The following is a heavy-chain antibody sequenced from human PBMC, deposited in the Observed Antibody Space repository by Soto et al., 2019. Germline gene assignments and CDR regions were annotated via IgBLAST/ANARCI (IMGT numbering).Heavy chain of an antibody. CDR1: GYSFTSYG. J-gene: IGHJ6*02. V-gene: IGHV1-18*01. Sequence: QVQLVQSAGEVKKPGASVTVSCKASGYSFTSYGISWVRRAPGQGLEWMGWISPYNGHTQFVERFQGRVTMTTDTSTKTAYMELRNLRSDDTAHYYCARDLTIVPATHPRLENYGMDVWGQGPTVIVSS. CDR2: ISPYNGHT. CDR3: ARDLTIVPATHPRLENYGMDV. D-gene: IGHD2-2*01.